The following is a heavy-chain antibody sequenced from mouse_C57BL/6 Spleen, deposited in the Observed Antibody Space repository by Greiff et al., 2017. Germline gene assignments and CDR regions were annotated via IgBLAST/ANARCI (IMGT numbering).Heavy chain of an antibody. CDR2: IDPSDSET. Sequence: QVQLQQPGAELVRPGSSVKLSCKASGYTFTSYWMHWVKQRPIQGLEGIGNIDPSDSETHYNQKFKDKATLTVDKSSSTAYMQLSSLTSEDSAVYDCARQEDGYCGAWFAYWGQGTLVTVSA. CDR1: GYTFTSYW. J-gene: IGHJ3*01. D-gene: IGHD2-3*01. V-gene: IGHV1-52*01. CDR3: ARQEDGYCGAWFAY.